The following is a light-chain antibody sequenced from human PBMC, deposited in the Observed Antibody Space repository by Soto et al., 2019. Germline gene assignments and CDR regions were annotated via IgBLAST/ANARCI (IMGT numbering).Light chain of an antibody. CDR3: AAWDDSLSGRYV. V-gene: IGLV1-47*01. J-gene: IGLJ1*01. Sequence: VLTHPPPPSWTPWHGVTIPLSWSNPNFGSNYVYWYQQLPGTAPNLLIYRNNPRPSGVPDRFSGSKSGTSASLAISGLRSEDEADYYCAAWDDSLSGRYVFGTGTKVTVL. CDR1: NPNFGSNY. CDR2: RNN.